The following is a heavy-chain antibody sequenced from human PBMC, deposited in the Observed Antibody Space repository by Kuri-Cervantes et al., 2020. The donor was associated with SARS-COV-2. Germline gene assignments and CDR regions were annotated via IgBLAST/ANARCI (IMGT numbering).Heavy chain of an antibody. D-gene: IGHD1-1*01. Sequence: ASVKVSCKASGYTFTSYGISWVRQAPGQGLEWMGWISAYNGNTNYAQKLQGRVTMTTDTSTSTAYMELRSLRSDDTAVYYCATNWKHDRRLDYWGQGTLVTVSS. CDR3: ATNWKHDRRLDY. CDR2: ISAYNGNT. CDR1: GYTFTSYG. J-gene: IGHJ4*02. V-gene: IGHV1-18*01.